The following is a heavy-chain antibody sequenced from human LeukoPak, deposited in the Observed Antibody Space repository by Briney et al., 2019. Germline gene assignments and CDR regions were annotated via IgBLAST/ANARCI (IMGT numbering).Heavy chain of an antibody. V-gene: IGHV6-1*01. Sequence: SQTLSLTCAISVDSVSSNGAAWNWIRQSPSRGLEWLGRTYYRSKWYNDYAVSVNSRIIINPDTSKNQFSLQLNSVTPEATAVYYCARGRPSYYGMDVWGQGTTVTVSS. CDR1: VDSVSSNGAA. CDR3: ARGRPSYYGMDV. J-gene: IGHJ6*02. CDR2: TYYRSKWYN. D-gene: IGHD6-25*01.